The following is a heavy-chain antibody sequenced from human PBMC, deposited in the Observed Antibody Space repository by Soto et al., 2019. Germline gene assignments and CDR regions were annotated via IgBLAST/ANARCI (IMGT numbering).Heavy chain of an antibody. CDR1: GFTFSNYA. CDR2: ISKDGNSK. CDR3: ARDPQGSYCYIDY. Sequence: GGSLRLSCAASGFTFSNYAIHWVRQAPGKGLEWVTIISKDGNSKHYADSVKGRFTISRDNSKNTLFLQMNSLRPEDTAVYYCARDPQGSYCYIDYWGQGTPVTVSS. V-gene: IGHV3-30-3*01. D-gene: IGHD3-10*01. J-gene: IGHJ4*02.